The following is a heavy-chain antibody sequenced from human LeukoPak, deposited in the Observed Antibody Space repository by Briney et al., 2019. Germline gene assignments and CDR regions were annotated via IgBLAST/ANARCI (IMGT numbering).Heavy chain of an antibody. CDR1: GGSISSSSYY. D-gene: IGHD6-13*01. J-gene: IGHJ4*02. CDR3: ARQVMGSSSWYPYCFDY. Sequence: SETLSLTCTVSGGSISSSSYYWGWIRQPPGKGLEWIGSIYYSGSTYYNPSLKSRVTISVDTSKNQFSLKLSSVTAADTAVYYCARQVMGSSSWYPYCFDYWGQGTLVTVSS. V-gene: IGHV4-39*01. CDR2: IYYSGST.